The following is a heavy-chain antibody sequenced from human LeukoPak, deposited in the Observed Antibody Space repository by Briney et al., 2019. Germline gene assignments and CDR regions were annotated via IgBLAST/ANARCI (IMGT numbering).Heavy chain of an antibody. J-gene: IGHJ4*02. CDR3: TTDPFSAYYYDSSGDY. V-gene: IGHV3-15*01. Sequence: NSGGSLRLSCAASGFTFSNAWMSWVRQAPGKGLEWVGCIKSKTDGGTTDYAAPVKGRFTISRDDSKNTLYLQMYSLKTEDTAVYYCTTDPFSAYYYDSSGDYWGQGTLVTVSS. CDR1: GFTFSNAW. CDR2: IKSKTDGGTT. D-gene: IGHD3-22*01.